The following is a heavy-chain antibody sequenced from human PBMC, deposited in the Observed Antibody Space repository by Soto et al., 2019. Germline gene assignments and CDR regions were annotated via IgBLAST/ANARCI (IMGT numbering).Heavy chain of an antibody. Sequence: PSETLSLTCTVSGGSISSYYWSWIRQPPGKGLEWIGYIYYSGSTNYNPSLKSRVTISVDTSKNQFPLKLSSVTAADTAVYYCARAGITMVRTPVGWFDPWGQGTLVTVSS. D-gene: IGHD3-10*01. CDR2: IYYSGST. CDR3: ARAGITMVRTPVGWFDP. CDR1: GGSISSYY. J-gene: IGHJ5*02. V-gene: IGHV4-59*01.